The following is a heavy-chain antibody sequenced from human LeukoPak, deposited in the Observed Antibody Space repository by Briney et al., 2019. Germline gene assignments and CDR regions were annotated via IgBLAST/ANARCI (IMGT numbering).Heavy chain of an antibody. V-gene: IGHV3-30*03. J-gene: IGHJ4*02. CDR2: ISYDGSNK. CDR1: GYTFSSYG. Sequence: PGGSLRFSCAASGYTFSSYGMHWVRQAPGKRLEWVAVISYDGSNKYYADSVKGRFTISRDNSKNTLYLQMNSLRAEDTAVYYCARDRLRGGATWGQGTLVIVSS. CDR3: ARDRLRGGAT. D-gene: IGHD3-16*01.